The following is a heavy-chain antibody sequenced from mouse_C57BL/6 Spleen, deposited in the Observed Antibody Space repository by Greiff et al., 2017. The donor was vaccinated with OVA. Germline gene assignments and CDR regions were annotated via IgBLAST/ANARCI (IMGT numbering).Heavy chain of an antibody. V-gene: IGHV1-61*01. CDR3: ARGGDYYGNHEFDY. CDR1: GYTFTSYW. CDR2: IYPSDSET. D-gene: IGHD2-1*01. J-gene: IGHJ2*01. Sequence: QVQLQQPGAELVRPGSSVKLSCKASGYTFTSYWMDWVKQRPGQGLEWIGNIYPSDSETHYNQKFKDKATLTVDKSSSTAYMQLSSLTSEDSAVYYCARGGDYYGNHEFDYWGQGTTLTVSS.